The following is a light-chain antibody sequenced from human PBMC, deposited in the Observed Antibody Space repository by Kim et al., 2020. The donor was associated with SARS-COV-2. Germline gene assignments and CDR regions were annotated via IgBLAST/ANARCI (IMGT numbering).Light chain of an antibody. V-gene: IGLV2-23*02. CDR1: INDLGTYAL. CDR3: CSFTSGVSWV. CDR2: DIF. J-gene: IGLJ3*02. Sequence: QSALTQPASLSGSPGQSVTISCSGTINDLGTYALVSWYQQYPGKAPRLIIFDIFQRPSGISGRFSGSKSGNTASLTIPPLEPDDEADYFCCSFTSGVSWVFGGGTQLTVL.